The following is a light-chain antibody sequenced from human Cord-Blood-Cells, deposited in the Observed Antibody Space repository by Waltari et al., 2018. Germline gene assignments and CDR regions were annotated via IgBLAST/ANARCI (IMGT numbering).Light chain of an antibody. J-gene: IGLJ3*02. CDR3: QTWGTGV. CDR2: LNSDGSH. CDR1: SGHSSYA. V-gene: IGLV4-69*01. Sequence: QLVLTQSPSASASLGASVKLTCTLSSGHSSYAIAWHQQQPEKGPRYLMKLNSDGSHSKGDGIPDRCSGSSSGAERYLTISSLQSEDEADYYCQTWGTGVFGGGTKLTVL.